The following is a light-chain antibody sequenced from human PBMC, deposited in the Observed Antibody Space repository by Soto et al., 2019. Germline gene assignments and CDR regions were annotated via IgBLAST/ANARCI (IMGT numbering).Light chain of an antibody. Sequence: DIKMTQSPSTLSASVGDRVTTTCRASQSISSWLAWYQQRPGKPPKLLIYDASSLESGVPSRFSGSGSGTEFTLTISSLQPDDFATYYCQQYNSYSPRTFGQGTKVDIK. CDR3: QQYNSYSPRT. J-gene: IGKJ1*01. CDR1: QSISSW. CDR2: DAS. V-gene: IGKV1-5*01.